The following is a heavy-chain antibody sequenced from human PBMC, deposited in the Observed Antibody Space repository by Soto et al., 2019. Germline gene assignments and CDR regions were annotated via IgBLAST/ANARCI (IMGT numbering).Heavy chain of an antibody. J-gene: IGHJ4*02. V-gene: IGHV1-69*01. CDR1: GGPFSDYA. D-gene: IGHD3-10*01. CDR3: ARDLDYYGSGNYYNRIDY. Sequence: QVQLVQSGAEVKKPGSSVKVSCKVSGGPFSDYAVSWVRQAPGQGLEWMGGIIPMFGTANYAQKFQGRVTIPADESTPTAYMELSSLRSEDTAVYYCARDLDYYGSGNYYNRIDYWGQGTLVTVSS. CDR2: IIPMFGTA.